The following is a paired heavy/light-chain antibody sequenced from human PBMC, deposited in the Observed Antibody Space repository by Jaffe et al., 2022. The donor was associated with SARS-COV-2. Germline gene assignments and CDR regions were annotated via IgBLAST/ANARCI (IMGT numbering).Light chain of an antibody. Sequence: QSALTQPASVSGSPGQSITISCTGTSSDIGGYDYVSWYQQHPGKAPKLMIYDVTNRPSGVSNRFSGSKAGNTASLTISGLQAEDEADYYCSSYASSSTLVFGTGTKVTVL. CDR1: SSDIGGYDY. V-gene: IGLV2-14*01. CDR2: DVT. CDR3: SSYASSSTLV. J-gene: IGLJ1*01.
Heavy chain of an antibody. CDR2: ISGGGTTT. D-gene: IGHD6-13*01. CDR3: AKARAVRIAAED. CDR1: GFTFGGYV. V-gene: IGHV3-23*01. J-gene: IGHJ4*02. Sequence: EVQLLESGGGLVQPGGSLRLSCAASGFTFGGYVMTWVRQAPGKGLEWVSSISGGGTTTYYADSVKGRFTISRDNPKSTLYLQMNSLRAEDTAIYYCAKARAVRIAAEDWGQGALVAVSS.